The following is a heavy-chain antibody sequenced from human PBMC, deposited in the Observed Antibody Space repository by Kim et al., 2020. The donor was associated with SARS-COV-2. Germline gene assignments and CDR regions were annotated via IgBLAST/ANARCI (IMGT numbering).Heavy chain of an antibody. D-gene: IGHD3-22*01. Sequence: GESLRLSCAGSGFTFSNAWMSWVRQAPGKGLEWVARIKSKTDGGAIYYAAPVKGRFSISRDDSENTLFLQMNSLDSEDTAVYYCTTEGHDSPGAYWGQGTLVTVSS. CDR3: TTEGHDSPGAY. V-gene: IGHV3-15*01. CDR1: GFTFSNAW. CDR2: IKSKTDGGAI. J-gene: IGHJ4*02.